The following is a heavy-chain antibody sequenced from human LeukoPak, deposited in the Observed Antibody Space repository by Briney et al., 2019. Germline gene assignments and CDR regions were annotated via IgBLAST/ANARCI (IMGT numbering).Heavy chain of an antibody. CDR1: GYSFTGHY. V-gene: IGHV1-2*02. CDR3: AKGLRQDLINWFDP. Sequence: ASVKVSCKASGYSFTGHYVHWVRQAPGRGLEWLGCINPNSGATNYAQTFQGRVAMTSDTSVSTAYMEVRRLTSDDTAVYYCAKGLRQDLINWFDPWGQGTPVTVSS. CDR2: INPNSGAT. J-gene: IGHJ5*02. D-gene: IGHD3-16*01.